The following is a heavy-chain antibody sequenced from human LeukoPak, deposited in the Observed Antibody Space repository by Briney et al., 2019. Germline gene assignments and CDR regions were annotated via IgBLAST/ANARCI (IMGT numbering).Heavy chain of an antibody. CDR2: INPNSGGT. CDR3: ARYRAMALSSYFDY. D-gene: IGHD5-24*01. CDR1: GYTFTGYY. J-gene: IGHJ4*02. Sequence: ASVKVSCKVSGYTFTGYYMHWVRQAPGQGLEWMGWINPNSGGTNYAQKFQGRVTMARDTSISTAYMELSRLRSDDTAVYYCARYRAMALSSYFDYWGQGTLVTVSS. V-gene: IGHV1-2*02.